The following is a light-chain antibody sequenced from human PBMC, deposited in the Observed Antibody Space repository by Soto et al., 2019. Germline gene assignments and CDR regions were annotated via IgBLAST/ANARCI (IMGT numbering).Light chain of an antibody. J-gene: IGLJ1*01. CDR3: QSFDSSLSASV. Sequence: QSVLTQPPSVSGAPGQRVTISCAGSGSNIGAGYDVQWYQHLPGTAPKLLIYGNSNRPSGVPDRFSGSKSGTSASLAITGLQAEDEADYSCQSFDSSLSASVFGTGTKLTVL. V-gene: IGLV1-40*01. CDR1: GSNIGAGYD. CDR2: GNS.